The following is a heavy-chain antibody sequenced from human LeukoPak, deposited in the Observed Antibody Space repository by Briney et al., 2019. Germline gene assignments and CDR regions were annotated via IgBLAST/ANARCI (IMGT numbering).Heavy chain of an antibody. CDR3: ARQPGGTAAFDI. CDR2: IYYTGGET. J-gene: IGHJ3*02. Sequence: SETLSLTCTVSGGSINSYYWSWIRQPPGKGLELIGYIYYTGGETNYNPSLKSRLTISVDTSKNQFSLMLTSVTAADTAVYYCARQPGGTAAFDIWAQGTMVTVSS. D-gene: IGHD1-14*01. CDR1: GGSINSYY. V-gene: IGHV4-59*08.